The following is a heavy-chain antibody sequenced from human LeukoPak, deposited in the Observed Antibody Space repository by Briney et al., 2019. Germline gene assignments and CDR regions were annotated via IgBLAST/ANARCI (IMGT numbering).Heavy chain of an antibody. V-gene: IGHV4-4*09. D-gene: IGHD3-22*01. Sequence: SETLSLTCTVSGGSISGYYWSWIRQPPGKALEWIGYIYTSGSTNYNPSLKSRVTISVDTSKTHFSLKLSSVTAADTAVYYCARYGDHDNSGYYYAFDYWGQGTLVTVSS. CDR2: IYTSGST. CDR3: ARYGDHDNSGYYYAFDY. J-gene: IGHJ4*02. CDR1: GGSISGYY.